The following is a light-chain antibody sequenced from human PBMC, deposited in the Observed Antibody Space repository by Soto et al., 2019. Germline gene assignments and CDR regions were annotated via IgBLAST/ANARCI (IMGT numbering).Light chain of an antibody. Sequence: QSALTQPASVSGSPGQSITISCTGTSSDVGGYKYVSWYQHHPGQAPKLMIHAVNSRPSGVSTRFSGSKSGNTASLTISGLQAEDEADYYCSSYTSSSTWVLGGGTKLTVL. J-gene: IGLJ3*02. V-gene: IGLV2-14*01. CDR1: SSDVGGYKY. CDR3: SSYTSSSTWV. CDR2: AVN.